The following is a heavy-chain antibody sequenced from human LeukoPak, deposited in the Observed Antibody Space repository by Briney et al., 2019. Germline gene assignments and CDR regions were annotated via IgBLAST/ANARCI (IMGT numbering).Heavy chain of an antibody. V-gene: IGHV4-61*01. CDR3: ARVTYQLLDSWFDP. Sequence: SETLSLTCTVSGGSISISGGSISSGTNYWGWIRQPPGKGLEWIGYIYYSGSTNYNPSLKSRVTISVDTSKNQFSLKLSSVTAADTAVYYCARVTYQLLDSWFDPWGQGTLVTVSS. J-gene: IGHJ5*02. D-gene: IGHD2-2*01. CDR2: IYYSGST. CDR1: GGSISSGTNY.